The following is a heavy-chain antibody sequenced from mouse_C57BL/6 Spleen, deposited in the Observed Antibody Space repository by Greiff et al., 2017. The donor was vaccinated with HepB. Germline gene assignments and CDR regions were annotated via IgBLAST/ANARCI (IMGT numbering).Heavy chain of an antibody. Sequence: QVQLQQPGAELVMPGASVKLSCKASGYTFTSYWMHWVKQRPGQGLEWIGEIDPSDSYTNYNQKFKGKSTLTVDKSSSTAYMQLSSLTSEDSAVYYCARSAYDGYSAWFAYWGQGTLVTVSA. CDR2: IDPSDSYT. CDR3: ARSAYDGYSAWFAY. V-gene: IGHV1-69*01. J-gene: IGHJ3*01. D-gene: IGHD2-3*01. CDR1: GYTFTSYW.